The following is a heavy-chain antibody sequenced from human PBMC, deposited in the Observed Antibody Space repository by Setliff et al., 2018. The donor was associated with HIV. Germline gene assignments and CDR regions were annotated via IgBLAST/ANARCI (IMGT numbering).Heavy chain of an antibody. CDR1: GGSMRSNIYY. Sequence: PSETLSLTCSVSGGSMRSNIYYWGWSRLSPTKGLEWIGSSHLSDTYYNPSLKSRVTISVDTSKDQFSLKLNSVTAAYTSVYYCARFHPYWYDDNGYYGYYFDYWGQATLVTVS. V-gene: IGHV4-39*01. D-gene: IGHD3-22*01. CDR3: ARFHPYWYDDNGYYGYYFDY. CDR2: SHLSDT. J-gene: IGHJ4*02.